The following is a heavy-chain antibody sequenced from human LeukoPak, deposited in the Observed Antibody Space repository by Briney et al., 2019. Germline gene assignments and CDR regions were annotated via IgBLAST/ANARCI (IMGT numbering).Heavy chain of an antibody. J-gene: IGHJ4*02. Sequence: GGSLRLSCAASGFTFSSYSMNWVRQAPGKGLKWVSSISSSSSYIYYADSVKGRFTISRDNAKNSLYLQMNSLRAEDTAVYYCAREEDYDILTGYDYWGQGTLVTVSS. D-gene: IGHD3-9*01. CDR2: ISSSSSYI. CDR3: AREEDYDILTGYDY. V-gene: IGHV3-21*01. CDR1: GFTFSSYS.